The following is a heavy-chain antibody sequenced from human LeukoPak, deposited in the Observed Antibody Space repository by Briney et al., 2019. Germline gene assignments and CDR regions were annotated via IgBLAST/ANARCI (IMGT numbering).Heavy chain of an antibody. V-gene: IGHV3-21*01. CDR3: ARGRDPGRPGYSYGGYYYGMDV. CDR1: GFTFSSDS. CDR2: ISSSSSYI. Sequence: PGGSLRLSCAGSGFTFSSDSMNWVRQAPGKGLEWVSSISSSSSYIYYADSVKGRFTISRDNAKNSLYLQMNSLRAEDTAVYYCARGRDPGRPGYSYGGYYYGMDVWGQGTTVTVSS. D-gene: IGHD5-18*01. J-gene: IGHJ6*02.